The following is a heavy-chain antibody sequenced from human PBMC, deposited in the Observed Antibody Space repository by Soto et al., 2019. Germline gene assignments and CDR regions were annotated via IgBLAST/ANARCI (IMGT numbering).Heavy chain of an antibody. CDR1: GFTFSDSW. CDR3: LCGGSNYAS. Sequence: EVQLVESGGGLVQPGGSLRLSCTASGFTFSDSWMTWVRQAPGKGLEWVARIKPDESEKKYADSVKGRFSISRDNAKNSMYLQMDSLRGEDTAVYYCLCGGSNYASWGQGTLVTVSS. CDR2: IKPDESEK. J-gene: IGHJ5*02. V-gene: IGHV3-7*01. D-gene: IGHD4-4*01.